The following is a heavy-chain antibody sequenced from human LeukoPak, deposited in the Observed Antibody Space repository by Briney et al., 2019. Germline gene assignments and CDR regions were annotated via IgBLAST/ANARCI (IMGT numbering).Heavy chain of an antibody. V-gene: IGHV4-39*01. D-gene: IGHD5-24*01. CDR3: ARRFRDGYNPTLCWYFDL. J-gene: IGHJ2*01. Sequence: SETLSLTCTVSGGSISSSSYYWGWIRQPPGKGLEWIGSIYYSGSTYYNPSLKSRVTISVDTSKNQFSLKLSSVTAADTAVYYRARRFRDGYNPTLCWYFDLWGRGTLVTVSS. CDR2: IYYSGST. CDR1: GGSISSSSYY.